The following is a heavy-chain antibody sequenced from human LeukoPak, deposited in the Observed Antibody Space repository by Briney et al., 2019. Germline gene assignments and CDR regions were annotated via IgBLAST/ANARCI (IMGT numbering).Heavy chain of an antibody. D-gene: IGHD4-17*01. V-gene: IGHV4-59*01. CDR2: IYYSGST. CDR1: GGSISSYY. Sequence: PSETLSLTCTVSGGSISSYYWSWIRQPPGKGLEWIGYIYYSGSTNYNPSLKSRVTISVDTSKNQFSLKLSSATAADTAVYYCARDYGDYVIAFDIWGQGTMVTVSS. CDR3: ARDYGDYVIAFDI. J-gene: IGHJ3*02.